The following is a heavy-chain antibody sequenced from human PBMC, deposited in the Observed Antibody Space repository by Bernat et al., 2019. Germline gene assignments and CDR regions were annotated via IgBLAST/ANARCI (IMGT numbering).Heavy chain of an antibody. Sequence: QVQLVESGGGVVQPGRSLRLSCAASGFTFSSYDMHWVRQAPGKGLEWVAVISYDGSNKYYADSVKGRFTISRDNSKNTLYLQVNSLRAEDTAVYYCAECETSYYGSSGYAVEAWGQGTMVTVSS. J-gene: IGHJ6*02. V-gene: IGHV3-30*03. CDR1: GFTFSSYD. CDR2: ISYDGSNK. CDR3: AECETSYYGSSGYAVEA. D-gene: IGHD3-22*01.